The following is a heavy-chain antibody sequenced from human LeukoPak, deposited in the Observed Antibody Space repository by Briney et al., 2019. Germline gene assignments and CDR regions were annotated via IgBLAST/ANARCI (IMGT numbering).Heavy chain of an antibody. J-gene: IGHJ4*02. CDR1: GFTFSSYS. CDR2: ISYDGNNK. V-gene: IGHV3-30-3*01. D-gene: IGHD6-13*01. Sequence: GGSLRLSCAASGFTFSSYSMHWVRQAPGKGLEWGAVISYDGNNKFYADSVKGRFTISRDNSMNTLYLQMNSLRAEDTAVYYCAKEGSSSWYYFDYWGQGTLVTFSS. CDR3: AKEGSSSWYYFDY.